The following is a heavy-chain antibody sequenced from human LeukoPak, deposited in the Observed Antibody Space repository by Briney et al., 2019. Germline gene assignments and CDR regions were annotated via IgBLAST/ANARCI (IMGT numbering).Heavy chain of an antibody. D-gene: IGHD3-22*01. J-gene: IGHJ4*02. CDR2: INPNTGGT. CDR3: ARDDSSGYYYDY. Sequence: ASVKVSCKASGYTFTVYYMHWVRQAPGQGLEWMGWINPNTGGTNYAQKFQGRVTMTRDTSISTAYMELSRLRSDDTAVYYCARDDSSGYYYDYWGQGTLVTVSS. V-gene: IGHV1-2*02. CDR1: GYTFTVYY.